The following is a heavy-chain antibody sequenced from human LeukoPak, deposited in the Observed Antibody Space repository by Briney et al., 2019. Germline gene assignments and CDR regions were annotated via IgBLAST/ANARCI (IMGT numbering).Heavy chain of an antibody. D-gene: IGHD6-6*01. V-gene: IGHV3-21*01. Sequence: ETLSLTCTVSGYSISSGYYWGWIRQPPGKGLEWVSSISSSSSYIYYADSVKGRFTISRDNAKNSLYLQMNSLRAEDTAVYYCARDWRVLAARPDVAFDIWGQGTMVTVSS. CDR1: GYSISSGYY. J-gene: IGHJ3*02. CDR2: ISSSSSYI. CDR3: ARDWRVLAARPDVAFDI.